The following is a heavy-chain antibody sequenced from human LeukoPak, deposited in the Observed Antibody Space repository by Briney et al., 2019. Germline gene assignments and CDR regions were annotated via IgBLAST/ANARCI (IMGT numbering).Heavy chain of an antibody. V-gene: IGHV3-66*01. CDR3: ARVVGARTFDY. D-gene: IGHD1-26*01. CDR2: IYSGGST. J-gene: IGHJ4*02. Sequence: PGGSLRLSCAASGFTVSSNYMSWVRQAPGKGLEWVSVIYSGGSTYYADSVKGRFTISRDNSKNTLYLQMNSLRAEDTAVYYCARVVGARTFDYWGQGTLVTVSS. CDR1: GFTVSSNY.